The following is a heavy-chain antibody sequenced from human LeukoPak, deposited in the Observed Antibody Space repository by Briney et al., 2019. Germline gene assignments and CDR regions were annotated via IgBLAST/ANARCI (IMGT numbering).Heavy chain of an antibody. D-gene: IGHD2-2*01. V-gene: IGHV3-23*01. CDR2: ISNSGGST. CDR1: GFTFSSYA. J-gene: IGHJ4*02. Sequence: GGSLRLSCAASGFTFSSYAMSWVRQAPGKGLEWVSAISNSGGSTYYADSVKGRFTISRDNSKNTLYLQMNSLRAEDTAVYYCARDSNSHYYFDYWGQGTLVTVSS. CDR3: ARDSNSHYYFDY.